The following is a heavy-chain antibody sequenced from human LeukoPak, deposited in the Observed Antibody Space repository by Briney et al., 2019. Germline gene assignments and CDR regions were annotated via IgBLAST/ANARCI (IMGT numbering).Heavy chain of an antibody. CDR3: AKDIRGYDILTGYYMGYFDY. CDR1: GFTFSSYG. Sequence: GGSLRLSCAASGFTFSSYGMHWVRQAPGKGLEWVAVISYDGSNKYYADSVKGRFTISRDNSKNTLYLQMNSLRAEDTAVYYCAKDIRGYDILTGYYMGYFDYWGQGPLVTVSS. CDR2: ISYDGSNK. V-gene: IGHV3-30*18. D-gene: IGHD3-9*01. J-gene: IGHJ4*02.